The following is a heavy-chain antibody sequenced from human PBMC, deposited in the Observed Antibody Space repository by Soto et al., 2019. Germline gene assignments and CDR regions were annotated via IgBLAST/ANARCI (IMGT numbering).Heavy chain of an antibody. V-gene: IGHV1-69*01. Sequence: QVQLVQSGAEVKKPGSSVKVSGKASGGTFSSYAISWVRQAPGQGLEWMGGIIPIFGTANYAQKFQGRVTITADESTSTAYMELSSLRSEDTAVYYCARDPYPPVAVPMDYYYGMDVWGQGTTVTVSS. CDR1: GGTFSSYA. CDR2: IIPIFGTA. J-gene: IGHJ6*02. CDR3: ARDPYPPVAVPMDYYYGMDV. D-gene: IGHD6-19*01.